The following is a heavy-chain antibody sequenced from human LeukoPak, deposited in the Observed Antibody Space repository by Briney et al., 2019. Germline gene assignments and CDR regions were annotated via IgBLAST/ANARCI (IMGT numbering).Heavy chain of an antibody. D-gene: IGHD2-2*01. CDR1: GFTFSSYA. Sequence: PGGSLRLSCAASGFTFSSYALHWVRQAPGKGLAWVAVISYDGSNKYYADSVKGRFTISRDNSKNTLYLQMNSLRAEDTAVYYCTKGAISTIFDHWGQGTLVIVSS. J-gene: IGHJ4*02. V-gene: IGHV3-30*04. CDR3: TKGAISTIFDH. CDR2: ISYDGSNK.